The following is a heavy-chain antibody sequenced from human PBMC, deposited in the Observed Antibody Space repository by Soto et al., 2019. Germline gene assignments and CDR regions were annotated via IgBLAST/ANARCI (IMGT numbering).Heavy chain of an antibody. V-gene: IGHV3-23*01. CDR1: GFTFSSYA. Sequence: EVQLLESGGGLVKPGGSLRLSCAASGFTFSSYAMSWVRQAPGKGLEWVSAISGSGGSTDYAESVKGRFTISRDNSKNTVYLQMNSLRAEDTAVYYCAKAPAAIPRGAFDIWGQGTVVTVSS. J-gene: IGHJ3*02. CDR3: AKAPAAIPRGAFDI. CDR2: ISGSGGST. D-gene: IGHD2-2*01.